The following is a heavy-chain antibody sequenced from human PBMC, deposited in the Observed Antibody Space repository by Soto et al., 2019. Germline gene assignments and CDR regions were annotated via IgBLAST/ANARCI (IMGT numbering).Heavy chain of an antibody. D-gene: IGHD3-22*01. CDR1: GFTFNSYV. Sequence: GGSLRLACAASGFTFNSYVMTWVRQAPGEGLEWVSSISRSGRGSAYYADSVKGRFTISRDNSENTLFLQMNNLRDEDTALHYCARGRYLDSSDYWVANLPFDHWGLGTLVTVSS. V-gene: IGHV3-23*01. J-gene: IGHJ4*02. CDR2: ISRSGRGSA. CDR3: ARGRYLDSSDYWVANLPFDH.